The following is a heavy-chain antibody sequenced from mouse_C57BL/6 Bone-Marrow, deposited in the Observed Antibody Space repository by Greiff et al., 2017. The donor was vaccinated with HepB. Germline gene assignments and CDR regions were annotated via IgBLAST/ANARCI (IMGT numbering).Heavy chain of an antibody. J-gene: IGHJ3*01. Sequence: EVQGVESGGDLVKPGGSLKLSCAASGFTFSSYGMSWVRQTPDKRLEWVATISSGGSYTYYPDSVKGRFTISRYNAKNTQYLQMSIMKSEDTAMYYCARGPYGSSWVAYWGQGTMVTVSA. CDR1: GFTFSSYG. CDR2: ISSGGSYT. V-gene: IGHV5-6*01. CDR3: ARGPYGSSWVAY. D-gene: IGHD1-1*01.